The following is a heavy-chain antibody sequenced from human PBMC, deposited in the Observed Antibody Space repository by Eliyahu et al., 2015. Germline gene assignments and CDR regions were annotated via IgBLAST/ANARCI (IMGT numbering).Heavy chain of an antibody. Sequence: HVQLQQWGAGLLKPSETLSLTCAVYGGSFSGYYWXWIRQPPGKGLEWIGEINHSGSTNYNPSLKSRVTISVDTSKNQFSLKLSSVTAADTAVYYCARDRPALLWFGEPGYYYYGMDVWGQGTTVTVSS. D-gene: IGHD3-10*01. CDR2: INHSGST. CDR1: GGSFSGYY. CDR3: ARDRPALLWFGEPGYYYYGMDV. V-gene: IGHV4-34*01. J-gene: IGHJ6*02.